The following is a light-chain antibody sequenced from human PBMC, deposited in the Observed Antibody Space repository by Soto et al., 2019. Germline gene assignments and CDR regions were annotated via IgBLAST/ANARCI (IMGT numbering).Light chain of an antibody. J-gene: IGLJ2*01. Sequence: QFVLTQPPSVSAAPGQTVTISCSGSNSNIGTKNVCWYQQLPGTAPKLLIYDNIKRPSGIPDRFSASKSGTSATLAITGLQTGDEADYYCGTWDSSLSGGVFGGGTKLTVL. CDR1: NSNIGTKN. V-gene: IGLV1-51*01. CDR2: DNI. CDR3: GTWDSSLSGGV.